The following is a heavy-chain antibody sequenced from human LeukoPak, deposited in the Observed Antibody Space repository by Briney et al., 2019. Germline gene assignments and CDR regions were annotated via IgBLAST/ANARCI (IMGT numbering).Heavy chain of an antibody. Sequence: GRSLRLSCAASGFSFSTFGMHWARRAPGKGLEWVAVIWNDGSKKFYAESVKGRFTISRDNSQNTLYLQMNRQRAEDTAVYYCGRDSLGGDYWGQGTLVTVSS. CDR1: GFSFSTFG. CDR2: IWNDGSKK. CDR3: GRDSLGGDY. D-gene: IGHD3-16*01. V-gene: IGHV3-33*08. J-gene: IGHJ4*02.